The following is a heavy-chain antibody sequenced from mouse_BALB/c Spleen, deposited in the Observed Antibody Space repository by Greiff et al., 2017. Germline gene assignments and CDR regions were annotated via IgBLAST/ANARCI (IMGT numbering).Heavy chain of an antibody. V-gene: IGHV2-9*02. CDR1: GFSLTSYG. CDR3: ARASITTVPSYFDY. Sequence: VKVVESGPGLVAPSQSLSITCTVSGFSLTSYGVHWVRQPPGKGLEWLGVIWAGGSTNYNSALMSRLSISKDNSKSQVFLKMNSLQTDDTAMYYCARASITTVPSYFDYWGQGTTLTVSS. J-gene: IGHJ2*01. D-gene: IGHD1-1*01. CDR2: IWAGGST.